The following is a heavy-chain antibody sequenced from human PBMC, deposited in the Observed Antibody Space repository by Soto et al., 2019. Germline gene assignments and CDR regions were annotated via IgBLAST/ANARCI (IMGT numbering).Heavy chain of an antibody. Sequence: GASVKVSCKASGYIFISYAMHWVRQAPGQSLEWMGRINAGNGDTKYSQKFQGRVTITRDTSATTAYMELSSLRSEDTALYYCARDSVLVVAPREIRGLDVWGQGTTVTVSS. V-gene: IGHV1-3*01. CDR1: GYIFISYA. J-gene: IGHJ6*02. CDR2: INAGNGDT. D-gene: IGHD2-15*01. CDR3: ARDSVLVVAPREIRGLDV.